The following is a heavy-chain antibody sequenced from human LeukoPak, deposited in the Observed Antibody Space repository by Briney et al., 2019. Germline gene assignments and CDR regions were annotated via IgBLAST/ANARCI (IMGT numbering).Heavy chain of an antibody. D-gene: IGHD2-15*01. CDR1: GYTFTSYD. CDR3: ARGQDCSGGSCYSSIDY. J-gene: IGHJ4*02. Sequence: ASVKVSCKASGYTFTSYDINWVRQATGQGLEWMGWMNPNSGNTGYAQKFQDRVTMTRNTSISTAYMELSSLRSEDTAVYYCARGQDCSGGSCYSSIDYWGQGTLVTVSS. V-gene: IGHV1-8*01. CDR2: MNPNSGNT.